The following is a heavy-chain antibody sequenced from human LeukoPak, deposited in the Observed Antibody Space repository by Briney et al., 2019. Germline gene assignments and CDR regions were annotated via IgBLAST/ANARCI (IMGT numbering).Heavy chain of an antibody. V-gene: IGHV4-59*01. CDR3: ARYGDYGEVRY. CDR2: IFYSGST. Sequence: SETLSLTCTVSGDSISSYYWSWIRQPPGEGLQWIGYIFYSGSTNYNASLRSRVAISVDTSKNQFSLKLSSVTAADTAVYYCARYGDYGEVRYWGQGTLVTVSS. D-gene: IGHD4-17*01. CDR1: GDSISSYY. J-gene: IGHJ4*02.